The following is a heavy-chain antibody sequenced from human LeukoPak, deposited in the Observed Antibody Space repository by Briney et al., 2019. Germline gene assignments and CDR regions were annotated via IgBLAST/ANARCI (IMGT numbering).Heavy chain of an antibody. CDR3: ARDPVSSSGRWEFDY. Sequence: ASVKVSCKASGSTFTGYYMHWVRQAPGQGLEWMGWINPNSGGTNYAQKFQGRVTMTRDTSISTAYMELSRLRSDDTAVYYCARDPVSSSGRWEFDYWGQGTLVTVSS. CDR1: GSTFTGYY. V-gene: IGHV1-2*02. D-gene: IGHD6-19*01. CDR2: INPNSGGT. J-gene: IGHJ4*02.